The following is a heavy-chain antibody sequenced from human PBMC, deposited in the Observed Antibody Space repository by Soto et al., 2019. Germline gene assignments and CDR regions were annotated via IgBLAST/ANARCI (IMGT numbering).Heavy chain of an antibody. CDR1: GGSISSSSYY. J-gene: IGHJ4*01. D-gene: IGHD3-10*01. CDR3: XXXXXXYXXSGYYFDY. CDR2: IYYSGST. Sequence: QLQLQESGPGLVKPSETLSLTCTVSGGSISSSSYYWGWIRQPPGKGLEWIGSIYYSGSTYYNPSLKSRVXXXXXTXKNXXXXXXXXXXXXXXXXXXXXXXXXXYXXSGYYFDYXXXGXXVTVSX. V-gene: IGHV4-39*01.